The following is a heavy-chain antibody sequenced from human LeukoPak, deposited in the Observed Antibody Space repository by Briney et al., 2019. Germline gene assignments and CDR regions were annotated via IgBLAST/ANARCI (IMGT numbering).Heavy chain of an antibody. V-gene: IGHV1-2*02. D-gene: IGHD3-10*01. J-gene: IGHJ4*02. CDR3: ARGQDVLLWFGELGY. Sequence: INPNSGGTNYAQKFQGRVTMTRDTSISTAYMELSRLRSDDTAVYYCARGQDVLLWFGELGYWGQGTLVTVSS. CDR2: INPNSGGT.